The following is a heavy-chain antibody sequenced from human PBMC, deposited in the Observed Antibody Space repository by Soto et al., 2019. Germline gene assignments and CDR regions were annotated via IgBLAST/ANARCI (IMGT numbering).Heavy chain of an antibody. V-gene: IGHV1-46*01. CDR2: INPSGGST. CDR1: GYTFTSYY. CDR3: ARERGHGDIVVVPAALGY. D-gene: IGHD2-2*01. J-gene: IGHJ4*02. Sequence: ASVKVSCKASGYTFTSYYMHWVRQAPGQGLEWMGIINPSGGSTSYAQKFQGRVTMTRDTSTSTVYMELSSLRSEDTAVYYCARERGHGDIVVVPAALGYWGQGTLVTVSS.